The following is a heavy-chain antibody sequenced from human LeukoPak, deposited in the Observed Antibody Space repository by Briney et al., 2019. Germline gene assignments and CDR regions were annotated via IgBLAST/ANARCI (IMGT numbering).Heavy chain of an antibody. V-gene: IGHV4-31*03. CDR2: IYYSGST. D-gene: IGHD6-13*01. CDR1: GGSISSGGYY. CDR3: ARTLAAAGTDYFDY. Sequence: PSQTLSLTCTVSGGSISSGGYYWSWLRQHPGKGLEWIGYIYYSGSTYYNPSLKSRVTISVDTSKNQFSLKLSSVTAADTAVYYCARTLAAAGTDYFDYWGQGTLVTVSS. J-gene: IGHJ4*02.